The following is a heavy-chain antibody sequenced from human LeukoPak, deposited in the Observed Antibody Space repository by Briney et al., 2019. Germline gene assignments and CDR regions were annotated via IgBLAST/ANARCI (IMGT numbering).Heavy chain of an antibody. J-gene: IGHJ4*02. CDR2: INPSGGST. CDR3: ARAGTEYYYDSSGYPDY. Sequence: ASVKVSCKASGYTFTSYYMHWVRQAPGQGLEWMGRINPSGGSTSYAQKFQGRVTMTRDTSTSTVYMELSSLRSEDTAVYYCARAGTEYYYDSSGYPDYWGQGTLVTVSS. D-gene: IGHD3-22*01. V-gene: IGHV1-46*01. CDR1: GYTFTSYY.